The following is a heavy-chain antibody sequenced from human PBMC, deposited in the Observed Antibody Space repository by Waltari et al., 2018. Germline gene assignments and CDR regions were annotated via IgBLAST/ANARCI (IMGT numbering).Heavy chain of an antibody. CDR1: GFTLSSSY. D-gene: IGHD3-16*01. Sequence: GGSLRLSCEASGFTLSSSYMHWVRQVPGKGLVWVSRINTDGSSANYADSVKGRFTISRDNGKNTLYLQMNSLRAEDTAVYYCARDGGGNGYIHYWGQGTLVTVSS. CDR2: INTDGSSA. V-gene: IGHV3-74*01. J-gene: IGHJ4*02. CDR3: ARDGGGNGYIHY.